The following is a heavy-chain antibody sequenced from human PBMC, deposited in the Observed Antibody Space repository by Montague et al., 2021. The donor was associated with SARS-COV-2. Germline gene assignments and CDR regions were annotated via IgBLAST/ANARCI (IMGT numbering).Heavy chain of an antibody. CDR2: IYASGNT. CDR1: GGSFSGYY. V-gene: IGHV4-59*10. D-gene: IGHD3-10*01. CDR3: AGDRPRSYYYDSGTYTWGGYGMDV. J-gene: IGHJ6*02. Sequence: SETLSLTCAVYGGSFSGYYWSWIRQPPGKGLEWIGRIYASGNTNYNPSLTRRVTMSVDTSKYQFSLKLSSVTAADTAVDYCAGDRPRSYYYDSGTYTWGGYGMDVWGQGTTVTVSS.